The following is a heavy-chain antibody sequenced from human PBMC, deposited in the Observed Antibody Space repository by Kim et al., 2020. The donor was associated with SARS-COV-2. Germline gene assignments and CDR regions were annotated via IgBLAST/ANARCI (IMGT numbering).Heavy chain of an antibody. D-gene: IGHD3-9*01. V-gene: IGHV3-48*03. CDR1: GFTFSSYE. CDR2: ISSSGSTI. J-gene: IGHJ6*02. CDR3: ARAKFDWLLYSYGIDV. Sequence: GGSLRLSCAASGFTFSSYEMNWVRQAPGKGLEWVSYISSSGSTIYYADSVKGRFTISRDNAKNSLYLQMNSLRAEDTAVYYCARAKFDWLLYSYGIDVWGQGTTVTVSS.